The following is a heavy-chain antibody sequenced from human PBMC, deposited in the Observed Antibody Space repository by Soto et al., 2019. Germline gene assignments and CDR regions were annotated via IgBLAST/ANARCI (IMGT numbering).Heavy chain of an antibody. CDR3: VKDGSSGWPYFYDMDV. CDR2: ISYDGSNK. D-gene: IGHD6-19*01. Sequence: GGSLRLSCAASGFTFSSYGMHWVRQAPGKGLEWVAVISYDGSNKYYADSVKGRFTISRDNSKNTLYLQMSSLRAEDTAVYYCVKDGSSGWPYFYDMDVWGQGTTVTV. J-gene: IGHJ6*02. V-gene: IGHV3-30*18. CDR1: GFTFSSYG.